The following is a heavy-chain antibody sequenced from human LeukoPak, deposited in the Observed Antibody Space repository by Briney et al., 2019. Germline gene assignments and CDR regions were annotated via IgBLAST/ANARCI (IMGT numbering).Heavy chain of an antibody. J-gene: IGHJ6*02. CDR1: GGSISSYY. V-gene: IGHV4-59*01. D-gene: IGHD2-2*01. CDR2: IYYSGST. CDR3: ARAPSYCSSTSCFLPKIYYYYGMDV. Sequence: SETLSLTCTVSGGSISSYYWSWIRQPPGKGLEWIGYIYYSGSTNYNPSLKSRVTISVDTSKNQFSLKLSSVTAADTAVYYCARAPSYCSSTSCFLPKIYYYYGMDVRGQGTTVTVSS.